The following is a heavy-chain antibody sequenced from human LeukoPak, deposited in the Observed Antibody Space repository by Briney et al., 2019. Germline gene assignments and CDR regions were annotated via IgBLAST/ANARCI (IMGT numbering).Heavy chain of an antibody. D-gene: IGHD2-21*02. CDR1: GFTFSIHG. CDR3: AKDSGWGLTGEYDS. J-gene: IGHJ4*02. CDR2: ITGSGDTT. Sequence: PGGSLRLSCVASGFTFSIHGVSWVRQAPGKGQEWVSSITGSGDTTYYADSLKGRFTISRDNSKSILYLQMNSLRAKETAVYYCAKDSGWGLTGEYDSWGQGTLVTVSS. V-gene: IGHV3-23*01.